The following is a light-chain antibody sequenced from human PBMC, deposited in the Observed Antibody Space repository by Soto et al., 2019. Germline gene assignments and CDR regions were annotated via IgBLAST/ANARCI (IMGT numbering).Light chain of an antibody. Sequence: QSVLTQPASVSGSPGQSITISCTGSSSDVSCYNSVSWYQQHPGKAPKLMIYDVSYRPSGVSIRFSGSKSGNTASLTISGLQAEDEADYYCSSYTSSSTLFYVFGTGTKVTVL. V-gene: IGLV2-14*03. CDR1: SSDVSCYNS. J-gene: IGLJ1*01. CDR2: DVS. CDR3: SSYTSSSTLFYV.